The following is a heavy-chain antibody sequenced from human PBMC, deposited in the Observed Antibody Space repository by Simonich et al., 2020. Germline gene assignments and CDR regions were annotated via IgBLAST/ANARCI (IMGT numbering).Heavy chain of an antibody. CDR2: NNHSGNT. V-gene: IGHV4-34*01. D-gene: IGHD1-1*01. J-gene: IGHJ4*02. CDR3: ARHLQLGPFDY. Sequence: QVQLQQWGAGLLKPSETLSLTCAVYGGSFSVYYWSWILQPPGKGLEWIGENNHSGNTNYNPSLKSRVTISVDTSKNQFSLTLSSVTAADTAVYYCARHLQLGPFDYWGQGTLVTVSS. CDR1: GGSFSVYY.